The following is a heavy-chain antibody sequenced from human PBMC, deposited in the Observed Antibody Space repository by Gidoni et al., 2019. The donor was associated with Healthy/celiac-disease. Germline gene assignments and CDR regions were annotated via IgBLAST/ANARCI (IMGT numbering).Heavy chain of an antibody. Sequence: EVQLLESGGGLVQPGGSLRLSCAASGFTFSSYAMSWVRQAPGKGLEWVSAISGSGGSTYYADSVKGRFTISRDNSKNTLYLQMNSLRAEDTAVYYCAKTPSASTSRGYYFDYWGQGTLVTVSS. CDR1: GFTFSSYA. CDR3: AKTPSASTSRGYYFDY. D-gene: IGHD2-2*01. V-gene: IGHV3-23*01. CDR2: ISGSGGST. J-gene: IGHJ4*02.